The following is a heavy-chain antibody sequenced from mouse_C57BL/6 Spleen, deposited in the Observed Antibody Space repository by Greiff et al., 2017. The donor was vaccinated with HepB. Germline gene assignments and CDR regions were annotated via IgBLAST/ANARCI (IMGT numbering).Heavy chain of an antibody. CDR3: AREGGYYYGSSYGYFDV. Sequence: EVQRVESGPELVKPGASVKIPCKASGYTFTDYNMDWVKQSHGKSLEWIGDINPNNGGTIYNQKFKGKATLTVDKSSSTAYMELRSLTSEDTAVYYCAREGGYYYGSSYGYFDVWGTGTTVTVSS. J-gene: IGHJ1*03. V-gene: IGHV1-18*01. D-gene: IGHD1-1*01. CDR2: INPNNGGT. CDR1: GYTFTDYN.